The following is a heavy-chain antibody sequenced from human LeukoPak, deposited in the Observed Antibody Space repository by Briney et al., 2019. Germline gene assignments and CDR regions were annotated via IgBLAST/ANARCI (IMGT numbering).Heavy chain of an antibody. D-gene: IGHD6-19*01. J-gene: IGHJ5*02. V-gene: IGHV3-7*01. CDR3: ARDLGRSSGSAPFDP. Sequence: PGGSLRLSCAASGFTFSSYWMSWVRQAPGKGLEWVANIKQYGSEKYYVDSVKGRFAISRDNAKNSLYLQMNSLRAEDRAVYYCARDLGRSSGSAPFDPWGQGTLVTVSS. CDR2: IKQYGSEK. CDR1: GFTFSSYW.